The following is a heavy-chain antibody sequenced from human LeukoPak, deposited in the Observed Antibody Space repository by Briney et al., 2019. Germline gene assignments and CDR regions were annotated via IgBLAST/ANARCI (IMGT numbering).Heavy chain of an antibody. Sequence: GRSLRLSCAASGFIFSSYGMHWVRQAPGRGLEWVAVIWSDASNTYYVDSVKGRFTISRDNSKNTLFLQMNSLRAEDTAVYYCTRTYNIRYFDTWGQGTLVTVSS. D-gene: IGHD3-9*01. CDR2: IWSDASNT. J-gene: IGHJ4*02. V-gene: IGHV3-33*01. CDR1: GFIFSSYG. CDR3: TRTYNIRYFDT.